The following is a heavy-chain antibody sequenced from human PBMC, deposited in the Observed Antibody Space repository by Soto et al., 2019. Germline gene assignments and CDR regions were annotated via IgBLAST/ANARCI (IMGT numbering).Heavy chain of an antibody. Sequence: ASVKVSCKTSGYTFTSHGVSWVRQAPGPGLEWMGWISGSTGYTKYAQSFQGRLTLTTDTSTSTAYMELRSLTSDDTAVYYCVRDPAECSRSSCSEDYWGQGTLVTVSS. J-gene: IGHJ4*02. CDR2: ISGSTGYT. CDR3: VRDPAECSRSSCSEDY. D-gene: IGHD2-2*01. V-gene: IGHV1-18*01. CDR1: GYTFTSHG.